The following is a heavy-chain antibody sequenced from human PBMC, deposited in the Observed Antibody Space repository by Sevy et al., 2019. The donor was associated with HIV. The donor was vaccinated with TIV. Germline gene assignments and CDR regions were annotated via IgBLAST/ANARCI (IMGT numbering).Heavy chain of an antibody. CDR2: VGPAGDP. D-gene: IGHD2-2*01. CDR3: ARDCSSTSCLWGLDV. V-gene: IGHV3-13*05. Sequence: GGSLRLSCAASGFTFSSYDMHWVRQVTGKGLEWVSGVGPAGDPFYPGSVKGRFPISRENAKNSLYLQMNSLRAEDTAVYYCARDCSSTSCLWGLDVWGQGTTVTVSS. J-gene: IGHJ6*02. CDR1: GFTFSSYD.